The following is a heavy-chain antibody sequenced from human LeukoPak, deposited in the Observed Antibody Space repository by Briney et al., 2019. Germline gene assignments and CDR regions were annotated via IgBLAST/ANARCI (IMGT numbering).Heavy chain of an antibody. CDR2: IRYDGSNK. CDR1: GFTFSSYG. J-gene: IGHJ4*02. CDR3: ARGSPENIATRPTILDY. D-gene: IGHD6-6*01. Sequence: GGSLRLSCAASGFTFSSYGMHWVPQAPGKGLEWVAFIRYDGSNKYYADSVKGRFTISRDNAKNSLYLQMNSLRAEDTAVYYCARGSPENIATRPTILDYWGQGTLVTVSS. V-gene: IGHV3-30*02.